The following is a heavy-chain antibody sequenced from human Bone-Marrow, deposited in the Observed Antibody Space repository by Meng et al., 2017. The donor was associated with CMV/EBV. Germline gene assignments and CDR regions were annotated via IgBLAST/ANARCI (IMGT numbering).Heavy chain of an antibody. Sequence: ASVKVSCKASGYTFTGYYMDWVRQAPGQGLEWMGWINPNSGGTNYAQKFQGRVTMTRDTSISTAYMELSRLRSDDTAVYYCANKYYGDYDSLRYYYGMDVWGQGTTVTVSS. CDR2: INPNSGGT. V-gene: IGHV1-2*02. D-gene: IGHD4-17*01. CDR3: ANKYYGDYDSLRYYYGMDV. J-gene: IGHJ6*02. CDR1: GYTFTGYY.